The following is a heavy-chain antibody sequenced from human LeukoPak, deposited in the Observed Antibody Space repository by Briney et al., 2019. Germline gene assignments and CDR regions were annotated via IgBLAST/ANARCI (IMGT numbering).Heavy chain of an antibody. CDR3: AKGYKEDYYFDY. Sequence: TGGSLRLSCAASGFTVSSNYMSWVRQAPGKGLEWVSVIYSGGSTYYADSVKGRFTISRDNSKNTLYLQMNSLRAEDTAVYYCAKGYKEDYYFDYWGQGTLVTVSS. CDR2: IYSGGST. V-gene: IGHV3-53*01. J-gene: IGHJ4*02. CDR1: GFTVSSNY. D-gene: IGHD5-12*01.